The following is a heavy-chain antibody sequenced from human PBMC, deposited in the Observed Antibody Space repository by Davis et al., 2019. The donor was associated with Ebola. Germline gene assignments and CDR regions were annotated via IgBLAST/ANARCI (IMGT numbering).Heavy chain of an antibody. Sequence: AASVKVSCKASGYTFSDHGITWMRQAPGQGLEWMGWIRPDYGDTRYAQKFQGRVTMPTDTSTTTAYMELGSLRFDDTAVYFCARGERGGSSAADYWGQGTLVTVSS. CDR3: ARGERGGSSAADY. V-gene: IGHV1-18*01. CDR2: IRPDYGDT. D-gene: IGHD3-10*01. CDR1: GYTFSDHG. J-gene: IGHJ4*02.